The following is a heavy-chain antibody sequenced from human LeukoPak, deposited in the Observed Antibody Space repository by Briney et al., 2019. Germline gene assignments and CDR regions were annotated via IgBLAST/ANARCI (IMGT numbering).Heavy chain of an antibody. CDR1: GGSISSYY. CDR3: ARGVLAPHGLVVPAATDWYFDL. J-gene: IGHJ2*01. CDR2: IYTSGST. V-gene: IGHV4-4*07. D-gene: IGHD2-2*01. Sequence: PSETLSLTCTVSGGSISSYYWSWVRQPAGKGLEWIGRIYTSGSTNYNPSLKSRVTMSVDTSKNQFSLKLSSVTAADTAVYYCARGVLAPHGLVVPAATDWYFDLWGRGTLVTVSS.